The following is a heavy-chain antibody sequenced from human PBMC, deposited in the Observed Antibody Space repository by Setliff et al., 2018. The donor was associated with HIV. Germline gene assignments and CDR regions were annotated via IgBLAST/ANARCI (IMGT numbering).Heavy chain of an antibody. J-gene: IGHJ4*02. D-gene: IGHD6-19*01. V-gene: IGHV4-59*08. CDR1: GDFINNHY. Sequence: SETLSLTCSLSGDFINNHYWSWIRQPPGKGLEWIGHIYYSGDTNYNPSLKSRVTISVDTSKDQFSLKLSSVSAADTAVYYCARQGAVTGHSFDSWGQGALVTVSS. CDR2: IYYSGDT. CDR3: ARQGAVTGHSFDS.